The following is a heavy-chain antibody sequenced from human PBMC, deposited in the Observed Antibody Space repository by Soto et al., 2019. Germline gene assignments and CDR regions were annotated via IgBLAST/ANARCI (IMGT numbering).Heavy chain of an antibody. CDR2: ISYDGSKE. V-gene: IGHV3-33*01. D-gene: IGHD1-1*01. CDR3: ARKLRDSINWRNWFYNYDMDV. Sequence: QVQVVESGGGVVQPGGSLRLSCTASGFTLSQFGMHWVRQIPGKGLEWVALISYDGSKEFYAASVQGRFTISRDISKNTLFLQMNSLRVDDTGKNYCARKLRDSINWRNWFYNYDMDVWGQGTTVTVSS. CDR1: GFTLSQFG. J-gene: IGHJ6*02.